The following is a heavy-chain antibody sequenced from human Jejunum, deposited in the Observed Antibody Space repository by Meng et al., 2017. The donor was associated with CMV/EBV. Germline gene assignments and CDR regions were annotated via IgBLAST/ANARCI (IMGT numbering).Heavy chain of an antibody. V-gene: IGHV4-59*01. CDR3: TRVAGYRNNWFDP. Sequence: VSGGSISTYYWSWIRQPPAKGLEWIGYIYNNGSTNYNPSLKSRLTTSVDTSKNQFSLKLSSVTAADTAIYYCTRVAGYRNNWFDPWGQGTLVTVSS. CDR1: GGSISTYY. D-gene: IGHD5-24*01. J-gene: IGHJ5*02. CDR2: IYNNGST.